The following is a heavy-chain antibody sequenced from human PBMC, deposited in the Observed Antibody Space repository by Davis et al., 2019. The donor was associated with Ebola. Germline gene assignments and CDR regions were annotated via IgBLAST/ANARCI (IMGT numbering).Heavy chain of an antibody. V-gene: IGHV3-73*01. CDR1: GFPFSHSI. D-gene: IGHD2-15*01. CDR2: IKKKDTDYAT. CDR3: VRHEDRIDY. Sequence: GESLKISCEVSGFPFSHSIIHWVRQASGKGLEWIGHIKKKDTDYATAYAASLRGRFIFSRDDSKNTAFLQMNSLRTEDTAVYYCVRHEDRIDYWGQGALVIVSS. J-gene: IGHJ4*02.